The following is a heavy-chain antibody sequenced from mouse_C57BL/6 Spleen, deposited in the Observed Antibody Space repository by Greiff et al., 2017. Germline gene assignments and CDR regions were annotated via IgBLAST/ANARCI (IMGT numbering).Heavy chain of an antibody. J-gene: IGHJ3*01. V-gene: IGHV1-15*01. CDR1: GYTFTDYE. D-gene: IGHD4-1*01. Sequence: VQLQQSGAELVRPGASVTLSCKASGYTFTDYEMHWVKQTPVHGLEWIGAIDPETGGTAYNQKFKGKAILTADKSSSSAYMELRSLTSEDSAVYDCTRGELKLGLGFAYWGQGTLVTVSA. CDR3: TRGELKLGLGFAY. CDR2: IDPETGGT.